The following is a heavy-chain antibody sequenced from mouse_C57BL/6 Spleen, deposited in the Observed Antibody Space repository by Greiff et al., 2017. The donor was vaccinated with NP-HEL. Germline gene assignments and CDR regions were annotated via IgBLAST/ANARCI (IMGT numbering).Heavy chain of an antibody. V-gene: IGHV1-82*01. Sequence: VQLQQSGPELVKPGASVKISCKASGYAFSSSWMNWVKQRPGKGLEWIGRIYPGDGDTNYNGKFKGKATLTADKSSSTAYMQLSSLTSEDSAVYFCARWGQGCFDYWGQGTTLTVSS. D-gene: IGHD3-3*01. CDR3: ARWGQGCFDY. CDR1: GYAFSSSW. CDR2: IYPGDGDT. J-gene: IGHJ2*01.